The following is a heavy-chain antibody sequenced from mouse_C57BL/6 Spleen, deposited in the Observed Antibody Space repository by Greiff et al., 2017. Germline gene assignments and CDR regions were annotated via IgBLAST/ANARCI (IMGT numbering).Heavy chain of an antibody. CDR1: GYTFTSYW. CDR2: IDPSDSYT. CDR3: ARGKEGYYVFDD. V-gene: IGHV1-69*01. J-gene: IGHJ2*01. Sequence: QVQLQQPGAELVMPGASVKLSCKASGYTFTSYWMHWVKQRPGQGLEWIGEIDPSDSYTNYNQKFKGKSTLTVDKSSSTAYMQLSSLTSENSAGYDCARGKEGYYVFDDWGKGTTLTVSS. D-gene: IGHD2-3*01.